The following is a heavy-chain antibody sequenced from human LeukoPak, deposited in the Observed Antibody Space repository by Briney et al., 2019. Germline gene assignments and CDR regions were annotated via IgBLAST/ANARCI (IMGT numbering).Heavy chain of an antibody. V-gene: IGHV5-51*01. J-gene: IGHJ5*02. D-gene: IGHD3-10*01. CDR2: IYPGDSDT. CDR3: ARRGVTMVRGVMDINWFDP. Sequence: GESLQISCKGSGSRFTSYWIGWVRQMPGKGLEGMGIIYPGDSDTRYSPSFQGQVTISADKSISTASLQWSSLKASDTAMYYCARRGVTMVRGVMDINWFDPWGQGTLVTVSS. CDR1: GSRFTSYW.